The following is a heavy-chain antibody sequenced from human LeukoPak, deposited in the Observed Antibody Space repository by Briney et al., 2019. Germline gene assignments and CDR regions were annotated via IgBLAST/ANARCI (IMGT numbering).Heavy chain of an antibody. V-gene: IGHV1-2*02. CDR1: GYTFTGYY. CDR3: ARVGFSKFYHHMDV. CDR2: INPNSGGT. J-gene: IGHJ6*03. Sequence: GASVKVSCKASGYTFTGYYMHWVRQAPGQGLEWMGWINPNSGGTNYAQKFRGRVTMTTDTSTSTAYMELRSLRSDDTAVYYCARVGFSKFYHHMDVWGKGTTVTVSS. D-gene: IGHD4-11*01.